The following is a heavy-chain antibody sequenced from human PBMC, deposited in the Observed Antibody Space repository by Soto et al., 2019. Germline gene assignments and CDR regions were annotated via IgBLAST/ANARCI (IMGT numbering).Heavy chain of an antibody. D-gene: IGHD3-22*01. CDR3: AKNPGYYYDSTGYHFDY. J-gene: IGHJ4*02. V-gene: IGHV3-23*01. Sequence: GGSLRLSCAASEFTFSNYAMSWFRQAPGKGLEWVSAISYGDGTTYYADSVKGRFTISRDNSKNTLYLQMNSLRAEDTAVYYCAKNPGYYYDSTGYHFDYWGQGTLVTVSS. CDR1: EFTFSNYA. CDR2: ISYGDGTT.